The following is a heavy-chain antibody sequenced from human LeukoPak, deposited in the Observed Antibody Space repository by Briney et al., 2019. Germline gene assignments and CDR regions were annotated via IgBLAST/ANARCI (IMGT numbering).Heavy chain of an antibody. Sequence: PGGSLRLTCAGSGFTFSSYSMNWVRQAPGKGLEGVSSISSSSSYIYYADSVKGRFTISRDNAKNSLYLQMNSLTTEDTAVYFCANRDTSMVRVDYWGQGTLVTVSS. CDR1: GFTFSSYS. J-gene: IGHJ4*02. CDR2: ISSSSSYI. CDR3: ANRDTSMVRVDY. D-gene: IGHD5-18*01. V-gene: IGHV3-21*03.